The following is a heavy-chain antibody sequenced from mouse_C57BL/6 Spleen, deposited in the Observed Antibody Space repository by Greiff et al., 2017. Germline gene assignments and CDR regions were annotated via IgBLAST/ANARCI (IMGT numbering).Heavy chain of an antibody. CDR1: GYTFTSYW. CDR2: IDPSDSYT. J-gene: IGHJ2*01. CDR3: ARRYSNYDFDY. Sequence: VKLQESGAELVMPGASVKLSCKASGYTFTSYWMHWVKQRPGQGLEWIGEIDPSDSYTNYNQKFKGKSTLTVDKSSSTAYMQLSSLTSEDSAVYYCARRYSNYDFDYWGQGTTLTVSS. D-gene: IGHD2-5*01. V-gene: IGHV1-69*01.